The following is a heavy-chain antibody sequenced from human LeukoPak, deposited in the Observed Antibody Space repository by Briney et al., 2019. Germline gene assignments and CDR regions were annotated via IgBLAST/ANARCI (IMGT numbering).Heavy chain of an antibody. J-gene: IGHJ6*03. CDR1: GGTFSSYA. V-gene: IGHV1-69*13. CDR2: IIPIFDTT. D-gene: IGHD1/OR15-1a*01. Sequence: SVKVSCKASGGTFSSYAISWVRQAPGQGLEWMGGIIPIFDTTNYAQKLQGAVTITADESTSKAYMELSSLRSEDTAVYYCARYHYSRYWDNGPDYYYYYMDVWGKGTTVTVSS. CDR3: ARYHYSRYWDNGPDYYYYYMDV.